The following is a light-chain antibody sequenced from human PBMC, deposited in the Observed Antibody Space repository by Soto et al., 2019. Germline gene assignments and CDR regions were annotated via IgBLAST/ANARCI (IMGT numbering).Light chain of an antibody. CDR3: QSYDSSLSAWV. CDR1: SYNIGAGYD. CDR2: GNS. J-gene: IGLJ3*02. V-gene: IGLV1-40*01. Sequence: QSVLTQPPSVSGAPGQRVTISCTGSSYNIGAGYDVHWYQQLPGTAPKLLIYGNSNRPSGVPDRFSGSKSATSASLAITGLQAEDEADYYCQSYDSSLSAWVFGGGTKLTVL.